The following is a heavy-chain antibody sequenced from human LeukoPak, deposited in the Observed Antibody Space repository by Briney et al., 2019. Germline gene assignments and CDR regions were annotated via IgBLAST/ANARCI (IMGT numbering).Heavy chain of an antibody. CDR2: IYYSGST. CDR1: GGSISSYS. CDR3: ARTDHLDWFDP. J-gene: IGHJ5*02. Sequence: PSETLSLTCTVSGGSISSYSWSWIRQPPGKGLEWIGYIYYSGSTNYNPSLKSRDTISVDTSKNQFSLKLSSVTAADTAVYYCARTDHLDWFDPWGQGTLVTVSS. V-gene: IGHV4-59*01. D-gene: IGHD3-16*01.